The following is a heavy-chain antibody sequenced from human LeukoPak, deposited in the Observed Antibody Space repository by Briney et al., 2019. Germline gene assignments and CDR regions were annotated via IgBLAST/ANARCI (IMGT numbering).Heavy chain of an antibody. CDR1: GFTLSSYW. D-gene: IGHD5-18*01. Sequence: GGSLRLSCAASGFTLSSYWMNWVRQAPGKGLEWVANIKQDGSEKYYVDSVKGRFTISRDNAKNSLYLQMTSLRTEDTAVYYCARQLWHYFDYWGQGTLVTVSS. V-gene: IGHV3-7*01. J-gene: IGHJ4*02. CDR3: ARQLWHYFDY. CDR2: IKQDGSEK.